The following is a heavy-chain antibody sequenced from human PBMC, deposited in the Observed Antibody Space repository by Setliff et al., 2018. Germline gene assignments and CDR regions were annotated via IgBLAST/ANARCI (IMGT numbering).Heavy chain of an antibody. Sequence: PGESLKISCKGSGYSFTSYWIGWVRQMPGKGLEWMGIIYLGDSDTRYSPSFQGQVTISADKSISTAYLQWSSLKASDTAMYYCARLGDGYNPLWGYFDYWGQGTLVTVSS. J-gene: IGHJ4*02. CDR3: ARLGDGYNPLWGYFDY. CDR2: IYLGDSDT. D-gene: IGHD3-16*01. CDR1: GYSFTSYW. V-gene: IGHV5-51*01.